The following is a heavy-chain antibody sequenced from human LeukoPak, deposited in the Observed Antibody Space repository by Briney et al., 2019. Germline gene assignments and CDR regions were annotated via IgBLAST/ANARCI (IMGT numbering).Heavy chain of an antibody. Sequence: ASVKVSCKASGYPFTSYDINWVRQATGQGLEWMGWMNPNSGNTGYAQKFQGRVTMTRNTSISTAYMELSSLRSEDTAVYYCARGVRIVVVTAIHYYFDYWGQGTLVTVSS. D-gene: IGHD2-21*02. CDR3: ARGVRIVVVTAIHYYFDY. V-gene: IGHV1-8*01. J-gene: IGHJ4*02. CDR2: MNPNSGNT. CDR1: GYPFTSYD.